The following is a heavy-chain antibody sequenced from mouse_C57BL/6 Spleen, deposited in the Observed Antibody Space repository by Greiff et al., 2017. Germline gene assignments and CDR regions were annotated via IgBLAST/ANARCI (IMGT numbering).Heavy chain of an antibody. CDR3: AREEDYYATGY. J-gene: IGHJ4*01. Sequence: EVQLQQSGPELVKPGASVKIPCTASGYTFTDYNMDWVKQSHGKSLEWIGDINPNNGGTIYNQKFKGKATLTVDKSSSTAYMELRSLTSEDTAVYYGAREEDYYATGYWGQGTSVTVAS. CDR1: GYTFTDYN. CDR2: INPNNGGT. V-gene: IGHV1-18*01.